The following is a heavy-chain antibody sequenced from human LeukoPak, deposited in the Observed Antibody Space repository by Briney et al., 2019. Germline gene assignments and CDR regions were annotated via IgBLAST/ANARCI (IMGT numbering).Heavy chain of an antibody. CDR2: ISGSGGST. CDR3: AKGSRVGATVGDAFDI. Sequence: GGSLRLSCAASGFTFSSYAMSWVRQAPGKGLEWVSAISGSGGSTYYADSVKGRFTISRDNSKNTLYLQMNSLRAEDTAVYYCAKGSRVGATVGDAFDIWGQGTMVTVSS. J-gene: IGHJ3*02. V-gene: IGHV3-23*01. CDR1: GFTFSSYA. D-gene: IGHD1-26*01.